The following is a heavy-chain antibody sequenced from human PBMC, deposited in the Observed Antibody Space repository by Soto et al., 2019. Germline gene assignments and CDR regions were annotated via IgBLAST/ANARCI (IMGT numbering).Heavy chain of an antibody. Sequence: GGSLRLSCAASGFTFSSYAMSWVRQAPGKGLEWVSAISGSGGSTYYADSVKGRFTISRDNSKNTLYLQMNSLRAEDTAVYYCASYIYTYPGHHDILTGYFYWGQGTLVTVSS. D-gene: IGHD3-9*01. CDR1: GFTFSSYA. CDR2: ISGSGGST. J-gene: IGHJ4*02. V-gene: IGHV3-23*01. CDR3: ASYIYTYPGHHDILTGYFY.